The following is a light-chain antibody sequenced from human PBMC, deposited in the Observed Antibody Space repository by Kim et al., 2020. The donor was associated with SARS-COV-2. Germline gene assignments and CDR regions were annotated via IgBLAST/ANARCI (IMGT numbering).Light chain of an antibody. CDR1: QTISHL. V-gene: IGKV3-11*01. J-gene: IGKJ5*01. CDR3: HQRNDWPPIT. CDR2: DTS. Sequence: IVLTQSPASLSLSPGERATVSCRASQTISHLLAWYQQKPGQAPRLLIYDTSSRAAGVPPRFSGSGSGTEFTLSISSLEPEDFAVYYCHQRNDWPPITFGQGTRLEIK.